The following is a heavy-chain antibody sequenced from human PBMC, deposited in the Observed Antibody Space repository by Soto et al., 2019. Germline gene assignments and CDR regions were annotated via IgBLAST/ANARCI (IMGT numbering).Heavy chain of an antibody. CDR2: IIPNFDTP. Sequence: QVQLVQSGAEVKKPGSSVKLSCKASGDSFNTFAVTWVRQAPGQGLEWMGGIIPNFDTPNYAQKFQGRVTIIADKSTGTPYMGLSSLRSEDTAVYYCARPYYDSSGYYLWYFDYWGQGTLVTVSS. CDR3: ARPYYDSSGYYLWYFDY. CDR1: GDSFNTFA. J-gene: IGHJ4*02. V-gene: IGHV1-69*06. D-gene: IGHD3-22*01.